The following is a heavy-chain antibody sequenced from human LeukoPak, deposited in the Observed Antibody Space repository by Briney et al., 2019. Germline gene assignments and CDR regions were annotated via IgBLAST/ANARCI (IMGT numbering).Heavy chain of an antibody. Sequence: GGSLRLSCEVSGFTFNNAWMSWVRQAPGKGLEWVANIKEDGSEKYYVDSVKGRFAISRDNAKNSLYLQMNRLRAEDTAIYYCARAYSSNWYDAFDLWGQGTMVTVSS. CDR2: IKEDGSEK. CDR3: ARAYSSNWYDAFDL. D-gene: IGHD6-13*01. J-gene: IGHJ3*01. V-gene: IGHV3-7*01. CDR1: GFTFNNAW.